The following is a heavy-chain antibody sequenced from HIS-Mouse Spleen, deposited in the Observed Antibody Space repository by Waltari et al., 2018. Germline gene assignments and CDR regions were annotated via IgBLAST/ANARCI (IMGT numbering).Heavy chain of an antibody. D-gene: IGHD6-13*01. CDR1: GFPLSSLG. Sequence: QVQLVESGGGVFQPGRSLRLSCEASGFPLSSLGSPWVRQAPGKGLEWVAVIWYDGSNKYYADSVKGRFTISRDNSKNTLYLQMNSLRAEDTAVYYCAKGGYSSSWYPDYWGQGTLVTVSS. CDR3: AKGGYSSSWYPDY. CDR2: IWYDGSNK. J-gene: IGHJ4*02. V-gene: IGHV3-33*06.